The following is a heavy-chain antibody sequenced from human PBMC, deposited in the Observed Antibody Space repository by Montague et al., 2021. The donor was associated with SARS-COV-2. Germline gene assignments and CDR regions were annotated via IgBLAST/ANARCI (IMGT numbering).Heavy chain of an antibody. CDR2: TIYTGSAWYN. D-gene: IGHD3-10*01. Sequence: CAISGDSVSTYGVAWDWIRQSPSRGLEWLGMTIYTGSAWYNEYAESVKGRITINPDTPKNRFSLHLASVTPEDTAVYYCARHSYRTFDFWGQGTLVTVSS. CDR1: GDSVSTYGVA. CDR3: ARHSYRTFDF. J-gene: IGHJ4*02. V-gene: IGHV6-1*01.